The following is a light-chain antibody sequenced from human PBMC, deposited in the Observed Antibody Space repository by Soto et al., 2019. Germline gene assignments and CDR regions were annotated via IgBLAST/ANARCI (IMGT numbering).Light chain of an antibody. CDR1: RSNIGAGYD. CDR3: QSYDSSLTVV. CDR2: GNT. Sequence: SVLTQPPSVSGAPGQRVTISCTGSRSNIGAGYDVHWYQQFPGTTPKFLIYGNTNRPSGVPDRFSASKSGTSASLDITGLQAEDEAEYFCQSYDSSLTVVFGGGTKVTVL. V-gene: IGLV1-40*01. J-gene: IGLJ2*01.